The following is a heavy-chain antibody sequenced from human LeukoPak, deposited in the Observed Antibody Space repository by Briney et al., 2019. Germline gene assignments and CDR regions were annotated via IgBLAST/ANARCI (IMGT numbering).Heavy chain of an antibody. V-gene: IGHV4-34*01. CDR2: INHSGGT. Sequence: SETLSLTCAVYGGSFSVYYWSWIRQPPGKGLEWIGEINHSGGTNYNPSLKSRVAISVDTSKNQFSLKLSSVTAADTAVYYCAGGGPIVATDYWGQGTLVTVSS. CDR1: GGSFSVYY. CDR3: AGGGPIVATDY. J-gene: IGHJ4*02. D-gene: IGHD5-12*01.